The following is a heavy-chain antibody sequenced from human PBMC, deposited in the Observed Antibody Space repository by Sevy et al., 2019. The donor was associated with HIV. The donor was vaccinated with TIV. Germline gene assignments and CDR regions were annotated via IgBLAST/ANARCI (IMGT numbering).Heavy chain of an antibody. J-gene: IGHJ6*03. CDR1: GGSISSDY. CDR3: ARGLWYGDTNYYYMDV. D-gene: IGHD3-10*01. V-gene: IGHV4-59*01. Sequence: SETLSLTCTVSGGSISSDYWSWIQQPPGKGLEWIGYIHYSGSTNYNPSLKSRVTISVDTSKNQFSLKLSSVTAADTAVYYCARGLWYGDTNYYYMDVWGKGTTVTVSS. CDR2: IHYSGST.